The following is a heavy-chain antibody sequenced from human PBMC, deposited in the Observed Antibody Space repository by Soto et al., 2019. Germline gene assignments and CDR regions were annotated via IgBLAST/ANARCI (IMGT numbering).Heavy chain of an antibody. CDR1: GFTFSDYW. D-gene: IGHD1-26*01. J-gene: IGHJ4*02. Sequence: EVQLVESGGGLVQPGGSLRLSCAASGFTFSDYWLGWVRQAPGKGLEGVANIKQDESEKNYVDSVKGRFTISRDNAKNSLYLQMNSLTGEDTALYLCARDKFSGTYYVRGVTYYFDFWGPGTLVTVSS. CDR3: ARDKFSGTYYVRGVTYYFDF. V-gene: IGHV3-7*01. CDR2: IKQDESEK.